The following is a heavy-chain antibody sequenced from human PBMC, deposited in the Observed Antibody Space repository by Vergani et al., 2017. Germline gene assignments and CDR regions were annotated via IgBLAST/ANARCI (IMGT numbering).Heavy chain of an antibody. CDR1: GFTFSDYY. CDR2: ISTSGSSI. D-gene: IGHD3-10*01. Sequence: QVQLVESGGGVVQPVRSLRLSCAASGFTFSDYYMSWIRQAPGKGLEWLSYISTSGSSIYYADSVEGRFTFSRDNAKNSLYLQMNSLRAGDTAVYHCARVRSSAGRVRAFDYWGQGTLVTVSS. CDR3: ARVRSSAGRVRAFDY. V-gene: IGHV3-11*01. J-gene: IGHJ4*02.